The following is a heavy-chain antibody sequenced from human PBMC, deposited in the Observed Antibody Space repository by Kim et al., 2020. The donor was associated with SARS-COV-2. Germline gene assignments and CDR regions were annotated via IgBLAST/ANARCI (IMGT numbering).Heavy chain of an antibody. D-gene: IGHD6-25*01. CDR2: INTYTWNS. V-gene: IGHV7-4-1*02. CDR3: ARVSGLYYYGLDV. CDR1: GYTFTNYA. J-gene: IGHJ6*02. Sequence: ASVKVSCKAFGYTFTNYAINWVRQAPGQGLEWMGWINTYTWNSTFAQGFTGRVVFSLDTSVSTTYLQISSLKPEDTAVFYCARVSGLYYYGLDVWGQGT.